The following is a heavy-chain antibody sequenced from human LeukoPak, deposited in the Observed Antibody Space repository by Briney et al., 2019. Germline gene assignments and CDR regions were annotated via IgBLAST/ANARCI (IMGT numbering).Heavy chain of an antibody. J-gene: IGHJ6*03. CDR2: IYTSGST. D-gene: IGHD2-21*02. Sequence: PSETLSLTCAVSGYSISSGYYWSWIRQPAGKGLEWIGRIYTSGSTNYNPSLKSRVTMSVDTSKNQFSLKLSSVTAADTAVYYCARVSAGSIVVVTAQYYYYYMDVWGKGTTVTVSS. V-gene: IGHV4-4*07. CDR1: GYSISSGYY. CDR3: ARVSAGSIVVVTAQYYYYYMDV.